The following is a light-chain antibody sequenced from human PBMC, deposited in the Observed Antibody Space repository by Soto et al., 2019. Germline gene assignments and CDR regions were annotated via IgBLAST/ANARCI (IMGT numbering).Light chain of an antibody. J-gene: IGLJ1*01. Sequence: QSVLTQPASVSGSPGQSITISCTGTSSDVGGYNYVSWYQQHPGKAPKLMIYDVSNRPSGVSNRFSGSKSGNTASLTISGLQAEDEADYYCSSYTSSSSYVFGTSTKVTV. CDR2: DVS. CDR3: SSYTSSSSYV. V-gene: IGLV2-14*01. CDR1: SSDVGGYNY.